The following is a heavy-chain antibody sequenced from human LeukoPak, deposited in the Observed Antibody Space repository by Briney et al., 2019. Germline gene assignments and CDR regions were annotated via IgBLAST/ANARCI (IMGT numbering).Heavy chain of an antibody. CDR1: GYTLTELS. D-gene: IGHD3-3*01. CDR2: INTNTGNP. V-gene: IGHV7-4-1*02. J-gene: IGHJ4*02. Sequence: ASVKVSCKVSGYTLTELSMHWVRQAPGKGLEWMGWINTNTGNPTYAQGFTGRFVFSLDTSVSTAYLQISSLKAEDTAVYYCARAGPLFDWGQGTLVTVSS. CDR3: ARAGPLFD.